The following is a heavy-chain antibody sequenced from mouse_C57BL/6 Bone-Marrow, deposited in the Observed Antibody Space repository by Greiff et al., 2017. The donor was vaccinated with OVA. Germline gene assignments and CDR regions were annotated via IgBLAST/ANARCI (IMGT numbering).Heavy chain of an antibody. D-gene: IGHD4-1*01. V-gene: IGHV3-6*01. CDR1: GYSITSGYY. CDR3: AREETGTGWYFDV. CDR2: ISYDGSN. J-gene: IGHJ1*03. Sequence: EVKLMESGPGLVKPSQSLSLTCSVTGYSITSGYYWNWIRQFPGNKLEWMGYISYDGSNNYNQSLKNRISITRDTSKNQFFLKLKSVTTEDTATYYCAREETGTGWYFDVWGTGTTVTVSS.